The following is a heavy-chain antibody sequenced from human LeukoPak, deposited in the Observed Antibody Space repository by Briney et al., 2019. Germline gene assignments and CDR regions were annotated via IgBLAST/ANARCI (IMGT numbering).Heavy chain of an antibody. CDR1: GYTFTSYG. Sequence: ASVKVSCKASGYTFTSYGISWVRQAPGQGLGWMGWISAYNGNTNYAQKLQGRVTMTTDTSTSTAYMELRSLRSDDTAVYYCARERSSYCSSTSCYFENKNWFDPWGQGTLVTVSS. J-gene: IGHJ5*02. CDR2: ISAYNGNT. D-gene: IGHD2-2*01. CDR3: ARERSSYCSSTSCYFENKNWFDP. V-gene: IGHV1-18*04.